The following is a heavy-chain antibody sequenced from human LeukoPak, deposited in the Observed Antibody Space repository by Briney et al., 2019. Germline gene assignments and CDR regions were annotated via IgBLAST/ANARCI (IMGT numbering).Heavy chain of an antibody. CDR2: INHDGSEK. V-gene: IGHV3-7*01. CDR3: ARGTALPGVDY. Sequence: GGSLRLSGAASGFTFSNSWMNWFRQAPGRLEWVANINHDGSEKNYVDSVEGRFTITRDNTKKSLYLQMNGLGAEDTAVYYCARGTALPGVDYWGQGTLVIVSS. CDR1: GFTFSNSW. J-gene: IGHJ4*02. D-gene: IGHD3-10*01.